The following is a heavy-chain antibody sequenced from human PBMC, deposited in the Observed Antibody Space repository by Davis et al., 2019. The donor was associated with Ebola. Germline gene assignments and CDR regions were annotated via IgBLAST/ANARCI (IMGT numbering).Heavy chain of an antibody. CDR1: GGSFSRYY. D-gene: IGHD4-11*01. Sequence: SETLSLTCAVYGGSFSRYYWSWIRQPPGKGLEWIGEINHSGSTNYNPSLKSRVTISVDTSKNQFSLKLSSVTAADTAVYYCARDRLYRQYGMDVWGQGTTVTVSS. CDR3: ARDRLYRQYGMDV. V-gene: IGHV4-34*01. J-gene: IGHJ6*02. CDR2: INHSGST.